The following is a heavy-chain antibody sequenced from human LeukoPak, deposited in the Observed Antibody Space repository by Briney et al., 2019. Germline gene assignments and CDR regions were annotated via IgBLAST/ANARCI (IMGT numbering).Heavy chain of an antibody. CDR2: ISSSSSYM. Sequence: GGSLRLSCAASGFTFSSYSMNWVRQAPGKGLEWVSSISSSSSYMYYADSVKGRFTISRDNSKNTLYLQMNSLRAEDTAVYYCAKDALYSRSSHVDYWGQGTLVTVSS. CDR3: AKDALYSRSSHVDY. CDR1: GFTFSSYS. D-gene: IGHD6-13*01. V-gene: IGHV3-21*01. J-gene: IGHJ4*02.